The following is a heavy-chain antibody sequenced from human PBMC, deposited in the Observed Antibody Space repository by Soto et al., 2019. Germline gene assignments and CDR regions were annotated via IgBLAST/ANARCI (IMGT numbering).Heavy chain of an antibody. J-gene: IGHJ6*02. CDR3: ARLLVVPAAMKGYYYYYGMDV. CDR2: IYYSGST. Sequence: SENLSLTCTVSGGSISSSSYYWGWIRQPPGKGLEWIGNIYYSGSTYYNPSLKSRVTISVDTSKNQFSLKLSSVTAADTAVYYCARLLVVPAAMKGYYYYYGMDVWGQGTTVTVSS. CDR1: GGSISSSSYY. D-gene: IGHD2-2*01. V-gene: IGHV4-39*01.